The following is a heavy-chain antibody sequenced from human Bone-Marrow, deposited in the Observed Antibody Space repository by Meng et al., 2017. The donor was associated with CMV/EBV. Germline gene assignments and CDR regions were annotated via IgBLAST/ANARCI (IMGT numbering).Heavy chain of an antibody. J-gene: IGHJ4*02. CDR1: GGSISSRNYY. V-gene: IGHV4-39*07. D-gene: IGHD3-10*01. Sequence: SETLSLTCTVSGGSISSRNYYWGWIRQPPGKGLELIGSIHYRGSTYCNPSLKSRVTISVDTSKDQFSLKLSSVTAADAAVYFCARSSDITGSLDYWGQGTLATFSS. CDR3: ARSSDITGSLDY. CDR2: IHYRGST.